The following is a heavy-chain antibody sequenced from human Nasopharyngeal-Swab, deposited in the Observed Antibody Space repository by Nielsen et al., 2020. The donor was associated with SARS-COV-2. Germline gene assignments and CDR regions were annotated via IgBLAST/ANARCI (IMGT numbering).Heavy chain of an antibody. CDR3: ARLTNSAGDY. J-gene: IGHJ4*02. Sequence: GSLRFSCAVYVGSFSGYYWTWIRQPPGGGLEWIGEINHSGRTNYNPSLKSRVTISVDTSKNQFSLKLSSVTAADTAVYYCARLTNSAGDYWGQGTLVTVSS. CDR2: INHSGRT. D-gene: IGHD4-23*01. CDR1: VGSFSGYY. V-gene: IGHV4-34*01.